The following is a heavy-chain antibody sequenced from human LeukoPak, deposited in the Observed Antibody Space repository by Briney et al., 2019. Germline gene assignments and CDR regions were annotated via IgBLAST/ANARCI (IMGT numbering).Heavy chain of an antibody. J-gene: IGHJ4*02. D-gene: IGHD4-23*01. Sequence: SETLSLTCTVSGGSISSYYWSWIRQPPGKGLEWIGYIYYSGSTNYNPSLKSRVTISVDTSKNQFSLKLSSVTAADMAVYYCARVQAYGGKGYFDYWGQGTLVTVSS. CDR2: IYYSGST. CDR3: ARVQAYGGKGYFDY. V-gene: IGHV4-59*01. CDR1: GGSISSYY.